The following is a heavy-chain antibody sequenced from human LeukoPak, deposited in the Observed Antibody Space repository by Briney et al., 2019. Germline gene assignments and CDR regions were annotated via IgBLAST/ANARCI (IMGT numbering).Heavy chain of an antibody. CDR3: ARENYYDSSGPNDI. CDR1: GFTFSSYS. J-gene: IGHJ3*02. D-gene: IGHD3-22*01. Sequence: HPGGSLRLSCAASGFTFSSYSMNWVRKAPGKGLEWVSYISSSSSTIYYADSVKGRFTISRDNAKNSLYLQMNSLRDEDTAVYYCARENYYDSSGPNDIWGQGTMVTVSS. V-gene: IGHV3-48*02. CDR2: ISSSSSTI.